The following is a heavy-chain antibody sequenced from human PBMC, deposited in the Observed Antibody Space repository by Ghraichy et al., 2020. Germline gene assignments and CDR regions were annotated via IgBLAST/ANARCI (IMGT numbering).Heavy chain of an antibody. CDR2: IGGTGDYT. Sequence: GGSLRLSCAASGFTFSDAWMSWVRQAPGKGPEWVSAIGGTGDYTYYADSVKGRFTISRYIYRNTLYLQMNSTRAEDTTIYYCAKTPHPTRPTVTTHWGQGALVTVSS. CDR1: GFTFSDAW. J-gene: IGHJ4*02. D-gene: IGHD4-17*01. CDR3: AKTPHPTRPTVTTH. V-gene: IGHV3-23*01.